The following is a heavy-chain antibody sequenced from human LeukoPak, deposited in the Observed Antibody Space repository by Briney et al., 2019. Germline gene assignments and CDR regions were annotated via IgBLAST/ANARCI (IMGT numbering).Heavy chain of an antibody. J-gene: IGHJ4*02. Sequence: ASVKVSCKASGYTFTDYYMHWVRQAPGQGLEWMGWINPNRDGTNYAQKFQGRVTMTRDTSTSTAYMELSRLRSDDTAVYYCARGPSPPGMSYWGQGTLVTVSS. CDR2: INPNRDGT. CDR3: ARGPSPPGMSY. CDR1: GYTFTDYY. V-gene: IGHV1-2*02.